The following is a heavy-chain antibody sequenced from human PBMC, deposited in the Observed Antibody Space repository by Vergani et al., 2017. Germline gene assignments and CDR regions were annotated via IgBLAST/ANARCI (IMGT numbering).Heavy chain of an antibody. CDR3: ASPYGDYSYYFDY. CDR2: ISYDGSNK. D-gene: IGHD4-17*01. V-gene: IGHV3-30*01. J-gene: IGHJ4*02. CDR1: GFTFSSYA. Sequence: QVQLVESGGGVVQPGRSLRLSCAASGFTFSSYAMHWVRQAPGKGLEWVAVISYDGSNKYYSDSVQGRFTISRDNSKNTLYLQMNSLRAEDTAVYYCASPYGDYSYYFDYWGQGTLVTVSS.